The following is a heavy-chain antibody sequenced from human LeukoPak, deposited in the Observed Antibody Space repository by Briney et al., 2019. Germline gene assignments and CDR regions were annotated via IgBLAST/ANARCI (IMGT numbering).Heavy chain of an antibody. CDR1: GGTFSSYA. D-gene: IGHD2-21*02. V-gene: IGHV1-69*06. Sequence: GASVKVSCKASGGTFSSYAISWVRQAPGQGLEWMGGIIPIFGTANYAQKFQGRVTITADKSTSTAYMELSSLRSEDTAVYYCARTVVVTAEHAFDIWGQGTMVTVSS. J-gene: IGHJ3*02. CDR3: ARTVVVTAEHAFDI. CDR2: IIPIFGTA.